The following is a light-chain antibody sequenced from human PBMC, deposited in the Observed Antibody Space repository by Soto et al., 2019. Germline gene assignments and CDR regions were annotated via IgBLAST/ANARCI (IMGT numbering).Light chain of an antibody. J-gene: IGLJ1*01. Sequence: QSVLTQPASVFGSPGQSITISCTGTSSDVGGYNFVSWYQQHPGKAPKLMIYEVSNRPSGVSNRFSGSKSGNTASLTISGLQPEDEADYYCGSYTTSSTVVFGTGTKVTVL. CDR2: EVS. CDR3: GSYTTSSTVV. CDR1: SSDVGGYNF. V-gene: IGLV2-14*03.